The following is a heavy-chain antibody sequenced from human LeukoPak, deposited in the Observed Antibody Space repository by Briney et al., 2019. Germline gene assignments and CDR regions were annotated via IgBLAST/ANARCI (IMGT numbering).Heavy chain of an antibody. CDR2: IIGSGDRT. CDR3: ARDLSLIALTD. D-gene: IGHD3-22*01. V-gene: IGHV3-23*01. CDR1: GFTFSSYG. Sequence: GGSLRLSCAASGFTFSSYGMSWVRQAPGKGLEWVSGIIGSGDRTYYADSVKGRFTISRDNSKNTVYLQMNSLRAEDTAVYYCARDLSLIALTDWGQGTLVTVSS. J-gene: IGHJ4*02.